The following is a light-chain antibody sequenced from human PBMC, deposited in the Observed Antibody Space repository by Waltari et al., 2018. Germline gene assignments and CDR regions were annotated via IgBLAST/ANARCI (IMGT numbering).Light chain of an antibody. V-gene: IGLV1-44*01. Sequence: QSVLTQPPSASGTPGQRVTIPCSGISSNIGSNTVNWYQQLPGTAPKLLIYSNNQRPAGVPYRFSGSKSGTSASLAISVLQSEDEADYYCAAWDDSLNVPVFGGGTKLTVL. CDR3: AAWDDSLNVPV. J-gene: IGLJ3*02. CDR2: SNN. CDR1: SSNIGSNT.